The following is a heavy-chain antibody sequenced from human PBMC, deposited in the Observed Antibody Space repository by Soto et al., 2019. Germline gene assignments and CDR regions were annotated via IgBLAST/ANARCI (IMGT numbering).Heavy chain of an antibody. V-gene: IGHV4-30-4*01. CDR2: IYYSGST. CDR3: ARVGSIAAMNWFDP. CDR1: GGSISSGDYY. Sequence: PSETLSLTCTVSGGSISSGDYYWSWIRQPPGKGLEWIGYIYYSGSTYYNPSLKSRVIISVDTSKNQFSLKLSSVTAADTAVYYCARVGSIAAMNWFDPWGQGTLVTVSS. J-gene: IGHJ5*02. D-gene: IGHD6-6*01.